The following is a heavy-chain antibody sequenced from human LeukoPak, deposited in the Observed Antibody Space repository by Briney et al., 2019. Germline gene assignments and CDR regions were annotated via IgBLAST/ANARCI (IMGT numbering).Heavy chain of an antibody. V-gene: IGHV4-30-4*01. J-gene: IGHJ4*02. CDR1: GGSISSGDYY. CDR2: IYYSGST. CDR3: ARQKVVPAASDILYY. D-gene: IGHD2-2*01. Sequence: SETLSLTCTVSGGSISSGDYYWSWLPQPPGKGLEWIGYIYYSGSTYYNSSLQSRITISVDTSKNQFSLKLSSVTAADTAVYHCARQKVVPAASDILYYWGRGTLVTVSS.